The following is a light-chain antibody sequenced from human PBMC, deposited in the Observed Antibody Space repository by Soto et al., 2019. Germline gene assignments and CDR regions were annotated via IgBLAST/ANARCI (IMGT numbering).Light chain of an antibody. CDR2: GNS. Sequence: QSVLTQPPSVSGAPGQTVTISCAGSSSNIGPGFDVHWYQQVSGAAPKLPIYGNSNRPSGVPDRFSGSRSGTSASLAITGLQPEDEADYYCQSYDSSLRGSVFGPGTKVTVL. CDR1: SSNIGPGFD. CDR3: QSYDSSLRGSV. J-gene: IGLJ1*01. V-gene: IGLV1-40*01.